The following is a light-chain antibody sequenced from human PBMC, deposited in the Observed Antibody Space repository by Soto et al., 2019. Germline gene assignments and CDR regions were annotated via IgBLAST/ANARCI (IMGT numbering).Light chain of an antibody. Sequence: DIQMTQSPSTLSASVGDRVTITCRASQSISSWLAWYQQKPGEAPELLIYDASSLESGVPSRFSGSGSGTEFTLTISSLQPDDFATYYCQQYNSYPYTFGQGTRLEIK. CDR2: DAS. CDR1: QSISSW. V-gene: IGKV1-5*01. J-gene: IGKJ5*01. CDR3: QQYNSYPYT.